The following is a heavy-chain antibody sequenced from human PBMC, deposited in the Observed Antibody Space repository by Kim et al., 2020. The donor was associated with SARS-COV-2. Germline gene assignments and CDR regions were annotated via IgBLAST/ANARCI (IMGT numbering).Heavy chain of an antibody. CDR2: IGTDGRTV. Sequence: GGSLRLSCAASGFTFSRYWFHWVRQTPGQGLVWVSRIGTDGRTVNYADSVKGRFTISRDNAKNTLYLQMNSLRAEDTAVYYCAGAPDCSGGTCPSHHPYYGIHVWGQGATVTVSS. V-gene: IGHV3-74*01. J-gene: IGHJ6*02. CDR1: GFTFSRYW. D-gene: IGHD2-15*01. CDR3: AGAPDCSGGTCPSHHPYYGIHV.